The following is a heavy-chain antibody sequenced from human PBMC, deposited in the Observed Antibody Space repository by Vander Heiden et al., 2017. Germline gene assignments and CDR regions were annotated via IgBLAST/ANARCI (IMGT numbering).Heavy chain of an antibody. V-gene: IGHV1-18*01. CDR3: ARDRRVVPAARRVYGWFDP. CDR1: GYTFTSYG. CDR2: ISAYNGNT. D-gene: IGHD2-2*01. J-gene: IGHJ5*02. Sequence: QVQLVQSGAEVKKPGASVKVSCKASGYTFTSYGISWVRQAPGQGLEWMGWISAYNGNTNSAQKLQGRVTMTTDTSTSTAYMELRSLRSDDTAVYYCARDRRVVPAARRVYGWFDPWGQGTLVTVSS.